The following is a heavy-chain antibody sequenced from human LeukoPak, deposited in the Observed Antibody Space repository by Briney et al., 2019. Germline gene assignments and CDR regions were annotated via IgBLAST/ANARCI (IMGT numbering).Heavy chain of an antibody. CDR3: ERSLDMDV. CDR1: GYTFIGYF. V-gene: IGHV1-2*02. J-gene: IGHJ6*01. CDR2: IDPNSGNT. Sequence: ASVKVSCKASGYTFIGYFLHWVRQAPGQGLEWMGWIDPNSGNTNRPQKFQGRVTMTRDTSITTAYMELSSLRSDDTAVYYRERSLDMDVWRQGITVTVSS.